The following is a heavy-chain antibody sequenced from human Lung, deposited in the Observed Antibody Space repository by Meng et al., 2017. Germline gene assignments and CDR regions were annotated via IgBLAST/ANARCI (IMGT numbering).Heavy chain of an antibody. CDR2: ISHCGST. Sequence: QVQLQQWGVGLLKPSETLSLTCGGYGGSFSGYYWSWIRQPPGKGLEWIGEISHCGSTNYNPSLKSRVTISVDTSKNQFSLQLTSVTSADTAMYYCTRAPLPAGRGLKNWFEPWGQGTLVTVSS. CDR3: TRAPLPAGRGLKNWFEP. J-gene: IGHJ5*02. V-gene: IGHV4-34*01. CDR1: GGSFSGYY. D-gene: IGHD2-2*01.